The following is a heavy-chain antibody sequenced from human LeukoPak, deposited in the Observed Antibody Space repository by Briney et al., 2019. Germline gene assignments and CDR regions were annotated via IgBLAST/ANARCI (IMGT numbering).Heavy chain of an antibody. J-gene: IGHJ4*02. V-gene: IGHV1-69*10. D-gene: IGHD3-22*01. Sequence: SVKVSCKASGGTFSSYAISWVRQAPGQGLEWMGGIIPILGIANYAQKFQGRVTITADKSTSTAYMELSSLRSEDTAVYYCATPTYYYDSSGYSLDYWGQGTLVTVSS. CDR2: IIPILGIA. CDR3: ATPTYYYDSSGYSLDY. CDR1: GGTFSSYA.